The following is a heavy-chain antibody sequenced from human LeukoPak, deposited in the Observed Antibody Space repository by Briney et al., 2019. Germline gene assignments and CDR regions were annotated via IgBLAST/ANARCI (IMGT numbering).Heavy chain of an antibody. CDR3: APGGVAGDF. CDR2: IKQDGSGK. CDR1: GFIFSSYW. V-gene: IGHV3-7*01. D-gene: IGHD6-19*01. Sequence: GGSLTLSCAASGFIFSSYWMNWVRQAPGKGLEWVANIKQDGSGKYYVDSVKGRFTISRGNAKNSLYLQMNSLRVEDTAVYYCAPGGVAGDFWGQGTLVTVSS. J-gene: IGHJ4*02.